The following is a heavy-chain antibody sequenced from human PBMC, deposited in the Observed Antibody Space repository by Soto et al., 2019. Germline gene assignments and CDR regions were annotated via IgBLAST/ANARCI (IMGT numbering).Heavy chain of an antibody. CDR2: ISYYGSNK. CDR3: AREGLVPAATPWFDY. J-gene: IGHJ4*02. Sequence: QVQLVESGGGVVQPGRSLRLSCAASGFSFSSYAMRWVRQAPGKGLEWVAVISYYGSNKYYADSVKGRFTISRDNSKNTLYLQMNSLRAEDTAVYYCAREGLVPAATPWFDYWGQGTLVTVSS. CDR1: GFSFSSYA. D-gene: IGHD2-2*02. V-gene: IGHV3-30-3*01.